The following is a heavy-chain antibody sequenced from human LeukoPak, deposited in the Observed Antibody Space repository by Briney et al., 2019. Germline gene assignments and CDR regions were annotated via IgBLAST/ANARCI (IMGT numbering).Heavy chain of an antibody. D-gene: IGHD3-10*01. J-gene: IGHJ6*02. CDR2: IYYSGST. V-gene: IGHV4-30-4*02. Sequence: SETLSLTCTVSGGSISSGDYYWSWIRQPPGKGLEWIGYIYYSGSTYYNPSLKSRVTISVDTSKNQFSLKLSSVTAADTAVYYCARVARPLRYYYGMDVWGQGTTVTVSS. CDR1: GGSISSGDYY. CDR3: ARVARPLRYYYGMDV.